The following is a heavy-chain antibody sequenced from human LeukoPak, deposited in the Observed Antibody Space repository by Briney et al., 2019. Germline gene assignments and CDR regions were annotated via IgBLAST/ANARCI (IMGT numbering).Heavy chain of an antibody. D-gene: IGHD4-11*01. CDR3: ARHRYSNYVWRYFDF. CDR2: IYYSGTI. J-gene: IGHJ4*02. CDR1: DGSISSTTYY. V-gene: IGHV4-39*01. Sequence: SETLSLTCTVSDGSISSTTYYWAWIRQPPGKGLEWIGSIYYSGTIYSNPSLKSRVTISVDTSANQFSLKLTSVTAADTAVYYCARHRYSNYVWRYFDFWGQGTLVTVSS.